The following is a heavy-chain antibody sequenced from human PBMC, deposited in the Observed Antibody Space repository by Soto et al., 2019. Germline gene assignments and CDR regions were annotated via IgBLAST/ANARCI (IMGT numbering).Heavy chain of an antibody. Sequence: VGSLRLSCAASGFTFSSYSMNWVRQAPGKGLEWVSSISSSSTYIYYADSVKGRFTISRDNAKNSLYLQMNSLKAEETAVYYCAREQVGGMDVWGQGTTVTVSS. J-gene: IGHJ6*02. D-gene: IGHD2-2*01. CDR1: GFTFSSYS. V-gene: IGHV3-21*01. CDR3: AREQVGGMDV. CDR2: ISSSSTYI.